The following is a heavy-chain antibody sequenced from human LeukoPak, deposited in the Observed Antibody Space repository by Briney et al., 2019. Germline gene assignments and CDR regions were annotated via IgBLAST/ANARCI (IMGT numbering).Heavy chain of an antibody. CDR3: ASTPAYYNFYYMDV. Sequence: SQTLSLTCTVSGGTMTTNSWYWTWIRQPAGKGLERIGRIYTSGDTNYNPSLESRVTMSVDTSKNQFSLRLTSVTAADTAVYYCASTPAYYNFYYMDVWGKGTTVIVSS. J-gene: IGHJ6*03. CDR1: GGTMTTNSWY. V-gene: IGHV4-61*02. CDR2: IYTSGDT.